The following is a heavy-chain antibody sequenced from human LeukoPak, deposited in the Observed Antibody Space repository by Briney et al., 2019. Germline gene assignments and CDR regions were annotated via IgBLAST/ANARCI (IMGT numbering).Heavy chain of an antibody. J-gene: IGHJ5*02. D-gene: IGHD6-25*01. CDR3: ARGSDRFGP. CDR1: GGSISSADYY. V-gene: IGHV4-30-4*08. Sequence: SQTLPLTCTVSGGSISSADYYWSWIRQPPGKGLEWIGYIYYSGSTYYNPSLKSRVTISIDTSKNQFSLKMNSVTAADTAVYYCARGSDRFGPWGQGTLVTVSS. CDR2: IYYSGST.